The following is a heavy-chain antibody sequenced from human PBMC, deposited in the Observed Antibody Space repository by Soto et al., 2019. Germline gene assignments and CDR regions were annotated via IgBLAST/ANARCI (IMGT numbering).Heavy chain of an antibody. D-gene: IGHD6-25*01. CDR1: GGSIRNYY. CDR3: TAAPNVYYFDY. V-gene: IGHV4-59*08. Sequence: SETLSLTCSVSGGSIRNYYWSWIRQPPGKGLEWIGYIYYSGNTNYNPSLKSRVTISVDTSKNQFSLKLTSVTAADTAVYYCTAAPNVYYFDYWGQGTLVTVSS. J-gene: IGHJ4*02. CDR2: IYYSGNT.